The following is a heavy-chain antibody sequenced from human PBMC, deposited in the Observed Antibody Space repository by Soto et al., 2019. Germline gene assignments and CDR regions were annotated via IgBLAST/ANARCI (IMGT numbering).Heavy chain of an antibody. V-gene: IGHV3-48*01. Sequence: GGSLRLSCAASGFTFSSYSMNWVRQAPGKGLEWVSYISSSSSTIYYADSVKGRFTISRDNAKNSLYLQMNSLRAEDTAVYYCARGNERITIFGVVTENWFDPWGQGTLVTVSS. CDR2: ISSSSSTI. D-gene: IGHD3-3*01. J-gene: IGHJ5*02. CDR1: GFTFSSYS. CDR3: ARGNERITIFGVVTENWFDP.